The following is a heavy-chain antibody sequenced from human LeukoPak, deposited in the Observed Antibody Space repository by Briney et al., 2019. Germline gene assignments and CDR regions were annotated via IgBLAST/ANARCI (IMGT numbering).Heavy chain of an antibody. V-gene: IGHV3-48*02. Sequence: PGGSLGLSCVASGFTFSTYDMNWVRQAPGKVLEWVSYISASSTIKNYADSVKGRFTVSRDEAKNSMYLQMNSLRDEDTAVYYCARDAGSSWYWGALDMWGQGTVVIVSS. CDR3: ARDAGSSWYWGALDM. CDR2: ISASSTIK. CDR1: GFTFSTYD. J-gene: IGHJ3*02. D-gene: IGHD6-13*01.